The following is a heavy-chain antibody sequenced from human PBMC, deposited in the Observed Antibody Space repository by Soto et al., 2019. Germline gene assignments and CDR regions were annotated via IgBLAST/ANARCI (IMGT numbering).Heavy chain of an antibody. CDR2: ISSSSSTI. D-gene: IGHD6-13*01. Sequence: PGGSLRLSCAASGFTFSSYSMNWVRQNPGKGLEWVSYISSSSSTIYYADSVKGRFTISRDNAKNSLYLQMNSLRAEDTAVYYCARDQQLVREWYYYYYMDVWGKGTTVTVSS. J-gene: IGHJ6*03. CDR1: GFTFSSYS. CDR3: ARDQQLVREWYYYYYMDV. V-gene: IGHV3-48*01.